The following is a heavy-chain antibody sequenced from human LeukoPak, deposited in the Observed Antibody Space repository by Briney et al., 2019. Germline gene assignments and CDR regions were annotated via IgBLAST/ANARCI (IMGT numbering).Heavy chain of an antibody. D-gene: IGHD3-22*01. CDR1: RYTFIDYY. V-gene: IGHV1-2*02. J-gene: IGHJ4*02. Sequence: ASVKVSCKASRYTFIDYYIHWVREAPGQGLEWMGWINPKTGVTNYAQRSQGRVTTTRDTSISTAYMEVNRLRSDDTAIYYCARGGGSSGYPDYWGQGTLVTVS. CDR2: INPKTGVT. CDR3: ARGGGSSGYPDY.